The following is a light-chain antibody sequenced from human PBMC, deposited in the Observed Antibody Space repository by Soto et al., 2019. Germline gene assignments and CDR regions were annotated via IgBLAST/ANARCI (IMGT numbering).Light chain of an antibody. CDR1: SSDVGSYDR. Sequence: QSALTQPASGSGSPGQSIAISCTGTSSDVGSYDRVSWYQHHPGKAPTLMIYEVNKRPSGISDRFSGSKSGNTASLTISGLQAEDEADYYCCSSVGSPNWVFGGGTKLTVL. CDR2: EVN. J-gene: IGLJ3*02. V-gene: IGLV2-23*02. CDR3: CSSVGSPNWV.